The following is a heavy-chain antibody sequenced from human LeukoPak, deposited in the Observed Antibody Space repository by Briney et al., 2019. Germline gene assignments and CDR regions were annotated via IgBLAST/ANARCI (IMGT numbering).Heavy chain of an antibody. CDR3: ARGPSVPRHRGNWFDP. V-gene: IGHV1-46*01. CDR1: GYTFTSYY. CDR2: INTSGGST. J-gene: IGHJ5*02. Sequence: ASVKVSSKASGYTFTSYYMHWVRQAPGHGLEWMGIINTSGGSTSYAQKFQGRVTMTRDTSTSTVYMELSSLRSEDTAVYYCARGPSVPRHRGNWFDPWGQGTLVTVSS.